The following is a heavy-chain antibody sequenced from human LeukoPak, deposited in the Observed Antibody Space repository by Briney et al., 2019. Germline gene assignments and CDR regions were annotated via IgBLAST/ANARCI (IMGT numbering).Heavy chain of an antibody. CDR2: ISGSSTTI. CDR3: ARENSGPDY. V-gene: IGHV3-11*04. J-gene: IGHJ4*02. CDR1: GFTFSDYY. Sequence: GGSLRLSCAASGFTFSDYYMSWVRQAPGKGLEWVSYISGSSTTIYYADSVKGRFTISRDNAKPSLYLQMNSLRAEDTAVYYCARENSGPDYWGQGALVTVSS. D-gene: IGHD1-26*01.